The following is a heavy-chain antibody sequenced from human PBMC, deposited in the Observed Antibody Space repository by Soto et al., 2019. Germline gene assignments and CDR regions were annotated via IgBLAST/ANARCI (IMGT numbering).Heavy chain of an antibody. CDR1: GFTFSSYG. V-gene: IGHV3-30*18. CDR2: ISHDGSNK. D-gene: IGHD6-25*01. J-gene: IGHJ6*02. CDR3: AKNRLANSPYYYYYYGMDV. Sequence: QVQLVESGGGVVQPGRSQRLSCAASGFTFSSYGMHWVRQAPGKGLEWVAVISHDGSNKWYVDSVKGRFTISRDKSKNTLYLQMDSLRDEDTAVYYCAKNRLANSPYYYYYYGMDVWGRGTTVTVSS.